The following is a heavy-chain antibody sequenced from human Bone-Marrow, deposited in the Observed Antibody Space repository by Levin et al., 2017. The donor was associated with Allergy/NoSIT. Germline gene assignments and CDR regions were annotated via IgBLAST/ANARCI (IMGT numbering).Heavy chain of an antibody. J-gene: IGHJ4*02. Sequence: GASVKVSCAASGFTFSSYAFTWVRQAPGKGLEWVSTISGSGSGTYYADSVKGRFTISRDNSKNTLYLEMNSLRAEDTALYYCAKDRSGSRSKGDLDYWGQGTLVTVSS. V-gene: IGHV3-23*01. CDR2: ISGSGSGT. CDR1: GFTFSSYA. D-gene: IGHD3-3*01. CDR3: AKDRSGSRSKGDLDY.